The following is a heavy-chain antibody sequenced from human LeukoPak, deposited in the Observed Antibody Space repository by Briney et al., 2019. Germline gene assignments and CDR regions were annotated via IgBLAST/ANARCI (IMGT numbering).Heavy chain of an antibody. J-gene: IGHJ4*02. V-gene: IGHV3-30*18. CDR2: ISYDGSSK. CDR1: GFTFSDYA. D-gene: IGHD1-7*01. CDR3: AKVRVVFNWNYAYYFDY. Sequence: GGSLRLSCAASGFTFSDYAMHWVRQAPGKGLEWVAIISYDGSSKYYADSVKGRFTISRDNSKNTLYLQMNSLGPEDTAMYYCAKVRVVFNWNYAYYFDYWGQGTLVTVSS.